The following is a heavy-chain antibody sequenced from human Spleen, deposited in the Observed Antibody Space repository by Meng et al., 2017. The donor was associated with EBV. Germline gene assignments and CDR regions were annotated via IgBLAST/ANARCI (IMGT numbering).Heavy chain of an antibody. CDR1: GGSFSGYY. V-gene: IGHV4-34*01. D-gene: IGHD5-18*01. CDR2: INHSGST. Sequence: GLLQRWGAGRFKPLETLSLTCAVNGGSFSGYYWSWSRQPPGKGLEWIGEINHSGSTNYNPSLKSRVTISVDTSKNQFSLKLSSVTAADTAVYYCAREGYSYGKGAHDYWGQGTLVTVSS. CDR3: AREGYSYGKGAHDY. J-gene: IGHJ4*02.